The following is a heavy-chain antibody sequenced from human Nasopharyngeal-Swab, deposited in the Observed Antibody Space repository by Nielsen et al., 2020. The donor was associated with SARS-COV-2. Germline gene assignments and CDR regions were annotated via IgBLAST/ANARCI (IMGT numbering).Heavy chain of an antibody. D-gene: IGHD1-26*01. CDR3: TTVAGSYGRFDY. J-gene: IGHJ4*02. CDR2: FDPEDGGT. V-gene: IGHV1-24*01. Sequence: ASVKVSCKVSGYTLIELSMHWVRQAPGKGLEWVGGFDPEDGGTIYAQKFQGRVTMTEDTSTDTAYMELSSLTSEDTAVYYCTTVAGSYGRFDYWGQGTLVTVSS. CDR1: GYTLIELS.